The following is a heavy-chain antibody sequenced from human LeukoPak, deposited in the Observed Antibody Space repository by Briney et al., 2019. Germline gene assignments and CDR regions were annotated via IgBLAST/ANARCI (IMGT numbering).Heavy chain of an antibody. D-gene: IGHD2-2*01. V-gene: IGHV4-59*12. CDR1: GGSISSYY. J-gene: IGHJ4*02. CDR2: VYYSGST. CDR3: AREVVVVPAARGPYFDY. Sequence: PSETLSLTCTVSGGSISSYYWSWIRQPPGKGLEWIGYVYYSGSTNYNPSLKSRVTISVDRSKNQFSLKLSSVTAADTAVYYCAREVVVVPAARGPYFDYWGQGTLVTVSS.